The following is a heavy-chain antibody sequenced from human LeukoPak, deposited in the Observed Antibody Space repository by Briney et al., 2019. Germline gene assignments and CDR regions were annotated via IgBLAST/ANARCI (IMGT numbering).Heavy chain of an antibody. CDR2: IYYSGST. CDR1: GGSISSSSYY. Sequence: SSETLSLTCTVSGGSISSSSYYWGWIRQPPGKGLEWIGSIYYSGSTYYNPSLKSRVTISVDTSKNQFSLKLSSVTAADTAVYHCARGSSSGWFLGDVWGKGTTVTVSS. V-gene: IGHV4-39*07. CDR3: ARGSSSGWFLGDV. D-gene: IGHD6-19*01. J-gene: IGHJ6*04.